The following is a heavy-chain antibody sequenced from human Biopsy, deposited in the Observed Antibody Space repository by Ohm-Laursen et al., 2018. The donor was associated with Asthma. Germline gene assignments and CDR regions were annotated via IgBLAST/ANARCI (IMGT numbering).Heavy chain of an antibody. Sequence: PSDTLSLTWIVSGDAVSTSGSYWGWIRQSPGKGLEWIGSIYYSGRTYYNPSLESRVTISADTSKNHFSLKVTSVTAADTAVYYFARAVSSSSYWYFDLWGRGDLVTVSS. D-gene: IGHD6-6*01. CDR3: ARAVSSSSYWYFDL. CDR2: IYYSGRT. J-gene: IGHJ2*01. V-gene: IGHV4-39*02. CDR1: GDAVSTSGSY.